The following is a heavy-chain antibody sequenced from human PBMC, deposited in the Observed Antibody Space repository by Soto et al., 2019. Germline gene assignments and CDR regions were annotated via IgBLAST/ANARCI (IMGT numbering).Heavy chain of an antibody. CDR2: INPNSGGT. D-gene: IGHD3-10*01. CDR3: ARERDSGSPGSFDY. Sequence: GVSVKVSCKASGYTFTGYYMHWVRQAPGQGLEWMGWINPNSGGTNYAQKFQGWVTMTRDTSISTAYMELSRLRSDDTAVYYCARERDSGSPGSFDYWGQGTLVTVSS. CDR1: GYTFTGYY. V-gene: IGHV1-2*04. J-gene: IGHJ4*02.